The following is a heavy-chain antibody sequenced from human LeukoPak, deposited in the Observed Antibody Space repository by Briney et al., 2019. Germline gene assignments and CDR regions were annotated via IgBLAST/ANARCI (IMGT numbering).Heavy chain of an antibody. CDR3: ARDYFESSAMSYFNV. CDR1: GFTLSSYS. J-gene: IGHJ4*02. D-gene: IGHD3-22*01. Sequence: NPGGSLRLSCKATGFTLSSYSMNWVRQAPGKGLEWVSSISSSGNYIFYTDSVKGRFTISRDSAKNSLFLQMNSLRAEDTAVYYCARDYFESSAMSYFNVWGQGTLVTVSS. V-gene: IGHV3-21*01. CDR2: ISSSGNYI.